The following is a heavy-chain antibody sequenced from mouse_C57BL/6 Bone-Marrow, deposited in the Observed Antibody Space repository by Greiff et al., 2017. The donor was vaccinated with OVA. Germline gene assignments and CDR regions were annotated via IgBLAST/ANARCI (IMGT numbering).Heavy chain of an antibody. D-gene: IGHD2-5*01. V-gene: IGHV1-50*01. CDR3: AIGRYYSKWYFDV. CDR2: IDPSDSYT. Sequence: QVQLQQPGAELVKPGASVKLSCKASGYTFTSYWMQWVKQRPGQGLEWIGEIDPSDSYTNYNQKFKGKATLTVDTSSSTAYMQLSSLTSEDSAVYYCAIGRYYSKWYFDVWGTGTTVTVSS. J-gene: IGHJ1*03. CDR1: GYTFTSYW.